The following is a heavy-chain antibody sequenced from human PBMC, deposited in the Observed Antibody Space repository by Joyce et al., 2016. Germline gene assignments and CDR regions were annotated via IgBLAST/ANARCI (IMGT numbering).Heavy chain of an antibody. CDR2: IEPTDAYT. J-gene: IGHJ6*02. CDR3: ARSYIVGATRSDYYYYYPRDV. D-gene: IGHD1-26*01. V-gene: IGHV5-10-1*01. Sequence: GSLRISCKGSGYSFTTYWINWLRQMPGKGLEWMGTIEPTDAYTNYYPSFQGHVTISADKAITTAYLQWSSLRTSDTAIYFCARSYIVGATRSDYYYYYPRDVWGQGTTVTVSS. CDR1: GYSFTTYW.